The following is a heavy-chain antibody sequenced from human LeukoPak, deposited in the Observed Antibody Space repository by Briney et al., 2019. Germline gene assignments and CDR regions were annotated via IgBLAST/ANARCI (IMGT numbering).Heavy chain of an antibody. Sequence: PGRSLRLSCAASGFTFSSYAIHWVRQAPGRGLEWVAVISHDGDNTNSGESVRGRFTLSRDNAKNSLYLQMNSLRAEDTAVYYCARDSAAAGPFDYWGQGTLVTVSS. J-gene: IGHJ4*02. CDR3: ARDSAAAGPFDY. CDR1: GFTFSSYA. D-gene: IGHD6-13*01. V-gene: IGHV3-30-3*01. CDR2: ISHDGDNT.